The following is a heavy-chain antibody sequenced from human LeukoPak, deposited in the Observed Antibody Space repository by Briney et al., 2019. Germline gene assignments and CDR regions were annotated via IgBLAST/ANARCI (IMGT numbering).Heavy chain of an antibody. J-gene: IGHJ6*03. CDR1: GFTFARST. Sequence: GGSLRLSCVASGFTFARSTMHWVRQIPGKGPEWVAVITYSGGNLFYADSVQGRFTISRDNSKNSLYLQMNSLRAEDTAIYYCAKDAAGDISSGWSNYMDVWGKGTSV. CDR2: ITYSGGNL. CDR3: AKDAAGDISSGWSNYMDV. V-gene: IGHV3-23*01. D-gene: IGHD3-22*01.